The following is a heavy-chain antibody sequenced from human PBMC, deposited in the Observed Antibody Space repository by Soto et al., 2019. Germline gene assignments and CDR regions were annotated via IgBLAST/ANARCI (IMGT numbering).Heavy chain of an antibody. CDR2: IKSKTDGGTT. Sequence: GGSLRLSCAASGFTFSNAWMNWVRQAPGKGLEWVGRIKSKTDGGTTDYAAPVKGRFTISRDDSKNTLYLQMNSLKTEDTAVYYCTTVLRFLEWLSPPRAGYYGMDVWGQGTTVTVSS. CDR1: GFTFSNAW. D-gene: IGHD3-3*01. J-gene: IGHJ6*02. CDR3: TTVLRFLEWLSPPRAGYYGMDV. V-gene: IGHV3-15*07.